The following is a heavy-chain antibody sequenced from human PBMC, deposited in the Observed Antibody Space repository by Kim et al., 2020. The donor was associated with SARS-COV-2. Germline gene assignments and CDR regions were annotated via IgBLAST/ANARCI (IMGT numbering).Heavy chain of an antibody. V-gene: IGHV2-70*11. CDR1: GFSLSTSGMC. D-gene: IGHD6-13*01. Sequence: SGPTLVNPTQTLTLTCTFSGFSLSTSGMCVSWIRQPPGKALEWLARIDWDDDKYYSTSLKTRLTISKDTSKNQVVLTMTNMDPVDTATYYCARTGDGYSSSWYDYWGQGTLVTVSS. CDR2: IDWDDDK. CDR3: ARTGDGYSSSWYDY. J-gene: IGHJ4*02.